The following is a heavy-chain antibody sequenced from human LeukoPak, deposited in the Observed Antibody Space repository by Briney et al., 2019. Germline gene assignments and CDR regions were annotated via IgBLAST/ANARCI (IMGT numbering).Heavy chain of an antibody. Sequence: PGGSLRLSCAASGFTFSSYSMHWVRQAPGKGLEWVAVIWYDGSNKYYADSVKGRFTISRDNSKNTLYLQMNSLRAEDTAVYYCARVFGTVTDTWAFGSWGQGTLVTVSS. D-gene: IGHD6-19*01. J-gene: IGHJ4*02. V-gene: IGHV3-33*01. CDR3: ARVFGTVTDTWAFGS. CDR1: GFTFSSYS. CDR2: IWYDGSNK.